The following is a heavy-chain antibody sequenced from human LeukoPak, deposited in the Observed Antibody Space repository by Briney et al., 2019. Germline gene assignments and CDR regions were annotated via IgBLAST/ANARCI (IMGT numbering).Heavy chain of an antibody. Sequence: GGSLRLSCAASGFTFSDYYMSWIRQAPGKGLEWVSYISSSGSTIYYADSVKGRFTISRDNAKNSLYLQMNSLRAEDTAVYYCARMNYDFWNYYYYYMDAWGKGTTVTVSS. CDR1: GFTFSDYY. CDR3: ARMNYDFWNYYYYYMDA. D-gene: IGHD3-3*01. V-gene: IGHV3-11*01. CDR2: ISSSGSTI. J-gene: IGHJ6*03.